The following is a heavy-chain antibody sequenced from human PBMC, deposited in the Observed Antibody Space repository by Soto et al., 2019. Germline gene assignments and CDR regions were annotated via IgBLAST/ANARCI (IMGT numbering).Heavy chain of an antibody. CDR1: GGSISSGGYS. CDR2: IYHSGST. D-gene: IGHD2-2*01. J-gene: IGHJ6*02. Sequence: QLQLQESGSGLVKPSQTLSLTCAVSGGSISSGGYSWSWIRQPPGKGLEWIGYIYHSGSTYYNPSLKSRVTISVDRSKNQFSLKLSSVTAADTAVYYCARTARELRKYCSSTSCQNLSYYYYGMDVWGQGTTVTVSS. V-gene: IGHV4-30-2*01. CDR3: ARTARELRKYCSSTSCQNLSYYYYGMDV.